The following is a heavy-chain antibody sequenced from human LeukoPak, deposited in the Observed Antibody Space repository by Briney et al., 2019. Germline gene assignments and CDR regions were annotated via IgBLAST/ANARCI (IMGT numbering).Heavy chain of an antibody. CDR1: GFTFSSYA. V-gene: IGHV3-23*01. D-gene: IGHD2-2*01. Sequence: GGSLRLSCAASGFTFSSYAMSWVRQAPGKGLEWVSAISGSGGSTYYADSVKGRFTISRDNSKNTLYLQMNSLRAEDTAVYYCAKARLGYCSSTSCYGLDPWGQGTLVTVSS. J-gene: IGHJ5*02. CDR3: AKARLGYCSSTSCYGLDP. CDR2: ISGSGGST.